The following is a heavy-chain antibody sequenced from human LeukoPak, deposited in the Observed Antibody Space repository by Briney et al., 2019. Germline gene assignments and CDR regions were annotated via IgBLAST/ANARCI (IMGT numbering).Heavy chain of an antibody. J-gene: IGHJ4*02. CDR1: GYTFTSYG. D-gene: IGHD4-23*01. V-gene: IGHV1-18*01. CDR3: ARGDYGGGFDY. Sequence: GASVKVSCKASGYTFTSYGITWVRQAPGQGLGWMGWISSYNGDTKYAQKVQGRVTVTTDTSTSTAYMELRSLSLDDTAVYYCARGDYGGGFDYWGQGTLVTVSS. CDR2: ISSYNGDT.